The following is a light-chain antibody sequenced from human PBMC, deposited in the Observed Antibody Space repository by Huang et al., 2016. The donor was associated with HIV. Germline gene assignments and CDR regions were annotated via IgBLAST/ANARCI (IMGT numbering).Light chain of an antibody. V-gene: IGKV3-15*01. CDR1: QTVGTD. CDR3: QQYNDRRT. Sequence: EILMTQSPVTLSVSPGERATLSCRASQTVGTDLALYQQKPGPSPSLLIYDASTRATGVPAYFSGSGSGTEFTLTINSLQSEDFAVYYCQQYNDRRTFGGGTKVEIK. J-gene: IGKJ4*01. CDR2: DAS.